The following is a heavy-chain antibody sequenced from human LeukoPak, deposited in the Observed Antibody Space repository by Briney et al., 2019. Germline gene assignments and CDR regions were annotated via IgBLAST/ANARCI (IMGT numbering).Heavy chain of an antibody. Sequence: PGGSLRLSCAAPGFTFSNYWMSWVRQAPGEGLEWVANVKQVGSDRHYVDSVKGRFTLSRDNAKNSLYLQMNGLRAEDPAVYYCATYYSERSSYYMDVWGKGPTVTVS. V-gene: IGHV3-7*01. CDR1: GFTFSNYW. J-gene: IGHJ6*03. CDR2: VKQVGSDR. CDR3: ATYYSERSSYYMDV. D-gene: IGHD3-10*01.